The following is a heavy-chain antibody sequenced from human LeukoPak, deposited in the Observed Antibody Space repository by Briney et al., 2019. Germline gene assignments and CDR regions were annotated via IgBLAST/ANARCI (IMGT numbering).Heavy chain of an antibody. CDR1: GFTFSSYA. CDR3: AKVAWGSAVAGNDGAFDI. J-gene: IGHJ3*02. CDR2: ISGSGGST. Sequence: PGGSLRLSCAASGFTFSSYAMSWVRQAPGKGLEWVSAISGSGGSTYYADSVKGRFTISRDNSKNTLYLQMNSLRAEDTAVYYCAKVAWGSAVAGNDGAFDIWGQGTMVTVSS. D-gene: IGHD6-19*01. V-gene: IGHV3-23*01.